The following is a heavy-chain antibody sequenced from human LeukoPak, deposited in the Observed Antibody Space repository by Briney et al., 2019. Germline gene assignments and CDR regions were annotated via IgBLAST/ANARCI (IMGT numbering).Heavy chain of an antibody. Sequence: SETLSLTCTVSGGSISSGDYYWSWIRQPPGKGLEWIGYIYYSGSTYYNPSLKSRVTISVDTSKKQFSLKLSSVTAADTAVYYCARVDIVVVPAARGIFDYWGQGTLVTVSS. CDR3: ARVDIVVVPAARGIFDY. J-gene: IGHJ4*02. CDR1: GGSISSGDYY. V-gene: IGHV4-30-4*08. D-gene: IGHD2-2*01. CDR2: IYYSGST.